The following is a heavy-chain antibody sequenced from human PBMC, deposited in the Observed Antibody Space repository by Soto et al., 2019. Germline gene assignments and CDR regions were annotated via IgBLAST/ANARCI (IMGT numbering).Heavy chain of an antibody. V-gene: IGHV3-48*02. CDR3: ASLWFGKPYPYYYYGMDV. J-gene: IGHJ6*02. Sequence: EVQLVESGGGLVQPGGSLRLSCAASGFTFSSYSMNWVRQAPGKGLEWGSLISSSSSSIYYADFVKGRFTISRDNAQNSMYLQMNSLRDETTAVYYCASLWFGKPYPYYYYGMDVRGQGTTVTVSS. D-gene: IGHD3-10*01. CDR1: GFTFSSYS. CDR2: ISSSSSSI.